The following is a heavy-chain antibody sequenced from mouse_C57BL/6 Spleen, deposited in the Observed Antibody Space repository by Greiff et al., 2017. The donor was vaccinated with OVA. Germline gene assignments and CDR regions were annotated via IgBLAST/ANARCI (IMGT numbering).Heavy chain of an antibody. J-gene: IGHJ4*01. D-gene: IGHD2-3*01. V-gene: IGHV1-59*01. Sequence: VKLQQPGAELVRPGTSVKLSCKASGYTFTSYWMHWVKQRPGQGLEWIGVIDPSDSYTNYNQKFKGKATLTVDTSSSTAYMQLSSLTSEDTAVYYGARWLLEGGDYAMDYWGQGTSVTVSS. CDR1: GYTFTSYW. CDR3: ARWLLEGGDYAMDY. CDR2: IDPSDSYT.